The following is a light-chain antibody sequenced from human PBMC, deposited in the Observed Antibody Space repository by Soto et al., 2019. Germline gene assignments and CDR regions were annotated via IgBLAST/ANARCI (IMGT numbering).Light chain of an antibody. CDR1: SSDVGGYNY. J-gene: IGLJ2*01. CDR3: CSYAGSYTVV. CDR2: DVS. V-gene: IGLV2-11*01. Sequence: QSVLTQPRSVSGSPGQSVTITCTGTSSDVGGYNYVSWYQQHPGKAPKLMIYDVSKRPSGVPDRFSGSKSGNTASLTISGLQAEDGADYYCCSYAGSYTVVFGGGTKPTVL.